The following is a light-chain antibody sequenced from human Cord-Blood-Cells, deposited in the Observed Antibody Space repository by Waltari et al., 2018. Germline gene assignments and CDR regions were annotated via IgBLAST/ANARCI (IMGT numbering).Light chain of an antibody. J-gene: IGKJ4*01. V-gene: IGKV1-33*01. CDR2: DAS. Sequence: DIQMTQSPSSLSASVGDRVTITCQASQDISNYLNWYQQKPGKAPKLLIYDASKLETGVPSRFSGSGAGTDFTCTISSLQPEEIATYYCQQYDKGLTFGGGTKVEIK. CDR3: QQYDKGLT. CDR1: QDISNY.